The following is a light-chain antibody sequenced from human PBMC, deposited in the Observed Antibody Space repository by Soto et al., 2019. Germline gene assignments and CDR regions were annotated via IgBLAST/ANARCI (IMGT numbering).Light chain of an antibody. Sequence: DIQMTQSPSTLSASVGDRVTITCRASQSISSWLAWYQQKPGKAPKLLIYDASSLESGVPLRFSGSGSGTEFTLTISSLQPDDFATYYCQQYNSYPSTFGPGTKVDIK. CDR2: DAS. J-gene: IGKJ3*01. CDR3: QQYNSYPST. CDR1: QSISSW. V-gene: IGKV1-5*01.